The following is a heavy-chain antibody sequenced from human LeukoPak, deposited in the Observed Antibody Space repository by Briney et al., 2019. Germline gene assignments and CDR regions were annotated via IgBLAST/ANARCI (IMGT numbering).Heavy chain of an antibody. CDR3: ARDCSTTSCLFDY. J-gene: IGHJ4*02. CDR2: ISAYNANT. V-gene: IGHV1-18*01. D-gene: IGHD2-2*01. Sequence: QXLEGMGWISAYNANTNYAQNLQVRVTMTTDPSTSTAYMELRSLRSDDTAVYYCARDCSTTSCLFDYWGQGTLVTVSS.